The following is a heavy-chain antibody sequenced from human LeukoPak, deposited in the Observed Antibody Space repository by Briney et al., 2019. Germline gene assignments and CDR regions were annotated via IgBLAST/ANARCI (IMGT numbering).Heavy chain of an antibody. CDR1: GFTFNNYA. CDR3: AKGEWELQPYYFDY. D-gene: IGHD1-26*01. CDR2: ISGSGGST. J-gene: IGHJ4*02. Sequence: GGSLRLSCAASGFTFNNYAMSWVRQAPGKGLEWVSAISGSGGSTYYADPVKGRFTISRDNSKNTLYLQMNSLRAEDTAVYYCAKGEWELQPYYFDYWGQGTLVTVSS. V-gene: IGHV3-23*01.